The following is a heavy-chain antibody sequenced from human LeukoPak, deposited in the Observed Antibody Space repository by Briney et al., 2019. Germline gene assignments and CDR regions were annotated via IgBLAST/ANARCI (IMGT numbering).Heavy chain of an antibody. J-gene: IGHJ6*02. CDR1: GYTFTSYY. CDR3: ARDYAPRLRHPDYGMDV. D-gene: IGHD5-12*01. V-gene: IGHV1-46*01. Sequence: ASVKVSCKASGYTFTSYYMHWVRQAPGQGLEWMGIINPSGGSTSYAQKFQGRVTMTRDTSTSTVYMELSSLRSEDTAVYYCARDYAPRLRHPDYGMDVWGQGTTVTVSS. CDR2: INPSGGST.